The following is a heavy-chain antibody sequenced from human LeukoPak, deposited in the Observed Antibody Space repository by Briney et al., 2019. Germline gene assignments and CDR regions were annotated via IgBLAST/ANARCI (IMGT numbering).Heavy chain of an antibody. V-gene: IGHV3-21*01. Sequence: PGGSLRLSCAASGFTFSSYSMNWVRQAPGKGLEWVSSISSSSSYIYYADSVKGRFTISRDNAKNSLYLQMNSLRAEDTAVYYCARDKGGRTVATYGDAFDIWGQGTMVTVSS. CDR1: GFTFSSYS. CDR2: ISSSSSYI. CDR3: ARDKGGRTVATYGDAFDI. D-gene: IGHD5-12*01. J-gene: IGHJ3*02.